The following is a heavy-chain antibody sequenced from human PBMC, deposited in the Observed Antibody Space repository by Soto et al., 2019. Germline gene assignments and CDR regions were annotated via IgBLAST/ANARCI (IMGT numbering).Heavy chain of an antibody. CDR3: ARERTFGGVIAVDY. J-gene: IGHJ4*02. V-gene: IGHV4-34*01. Sequence: SETLSLTCAVYGGSFSGYYWSWIRQPPGKGLEWIGEINHSGSTNYNPSLKSRVTISVDTSKNQFSLKLSSVTAADTAVYYCARERTFGGVIAVDYWGQGTLVTGLL. D-gene: IGHD3-16*02. CDR2: INHSGST. CDR1: GGSFSGYY.